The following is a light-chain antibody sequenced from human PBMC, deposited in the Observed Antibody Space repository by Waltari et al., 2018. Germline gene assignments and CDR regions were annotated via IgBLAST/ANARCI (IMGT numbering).Light chain of an antibody. CDR1: QSIGSG. CDR2: YAS. CDR3: HQTNILPPT. Sequence: EIVLTKSPDFRAATPKEKLTNTCRASQSIGSGLHWYQYKPDQSPKLLIKYASQSFSGVPSRFSGSGYGTDFTLTINSLEAEDAATYYCHQTNILPPTFGQGTKVEIK. J-gene: IGKJ1*01. V-gene: IGKV6-21*01.